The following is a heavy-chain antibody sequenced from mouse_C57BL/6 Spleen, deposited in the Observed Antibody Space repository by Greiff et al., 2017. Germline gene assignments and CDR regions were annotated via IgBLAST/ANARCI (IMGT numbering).Heavy chain of an antibody. Sequence: VQLQQSGPELVKPGASVKIPCKASGYTFTDYNMDWVKQSHGKSLEWIGDINPNNGGTIYNQKFKGKAKLTVDKSSSTAYMELRSLTSEDTAVYYCARSYYSNLYAMDYWGQGTSVTVSS. CDR2: INPNNGGT. CDR1: GYTFTDYN. J-gene: IGHJ4*01. D-gene: IGHD2-5*01. V-gene: IGHV1-18*01. CDR3: ARSYYSNLYAMDY.